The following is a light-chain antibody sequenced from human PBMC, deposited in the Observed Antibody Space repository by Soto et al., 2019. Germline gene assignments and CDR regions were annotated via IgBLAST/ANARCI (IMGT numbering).Light chain of an antibody. CDR1: QDISTW. CDR2: AAS. CDR3: QQADSLPFT. Sequence: DIQMTQSPSSVSASVGDRVTITCRASQDISTWLDWYQQKPGRAPKVLIHAASSLQRGVPSRFSGSGSGTDFTLTISSLQPVDFATYYCQQADSLPFTFGPGTKVDIK. V-gene: IGKV1-12*02. J-gene: IGKJ3*01.